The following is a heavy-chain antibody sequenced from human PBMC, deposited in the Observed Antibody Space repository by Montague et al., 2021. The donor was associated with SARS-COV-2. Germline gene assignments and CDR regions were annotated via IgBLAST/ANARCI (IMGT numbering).Heavy chain of an antibody. Sequence: SETLSLTCAVYGGSLSGDHWSWIRQPPGEGLEWIGEVNHGGHTNYNVSLKSRVTMSVDTSKSQFSLKVRSVTAADTAVYYCARGPVGVAARPRYYFDQWGQGTLVSVDS. CDR2: VNHGGHT. D-gene: IGHD6-6*01. CDR3: ARGPVGVAARPRYYFDQ. CDR1: GGSLSGDH. V-gene: IGHV4-34*01. J-gene: IGHJ4*02.